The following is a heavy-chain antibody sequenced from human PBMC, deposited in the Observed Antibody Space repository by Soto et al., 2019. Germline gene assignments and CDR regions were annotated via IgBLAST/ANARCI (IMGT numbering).Heavy chain of an antibody. V-gene: IGHV4-59*12. CDR2: IYYSGST. Sequence: SETLSLTCTVSGGSISSYYWSWIRQPPGKGLEWIGYIYYSGSTNYNPSLKSRVTISVDTSNNQFSLKLSSVTAADTAVYYCARMGLHLGELSRNWFDPWGRGTLVTVSS. CDR3: ARMGLHLGELSRNWFDP. J-gene: IGHJ5*02. D-gene: IGHD3-16*02. CDR1: GGSISSYY.